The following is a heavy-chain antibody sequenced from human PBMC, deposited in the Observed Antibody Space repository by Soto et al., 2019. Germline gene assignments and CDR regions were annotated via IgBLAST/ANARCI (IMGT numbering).Heavy chain of an antibody. V-gene: IGHV4-39*01. Sequence: SETLSLTCTVSGGSISSSSYYWGWIRQPPGKGLEWIGTIYYSGSTFYNPSLRSRVTISVDTSKNQFSLKLSSVTAADTAVYFCARGFRGVYFDFWGQGTLVTVSS. CDR2: IYYSGST. D-gene: IGHD3-10*01. CDR1: GGSISSSSYY. CDR3: ARGFRGVYFDF. J-gene: IGHJ4*02.